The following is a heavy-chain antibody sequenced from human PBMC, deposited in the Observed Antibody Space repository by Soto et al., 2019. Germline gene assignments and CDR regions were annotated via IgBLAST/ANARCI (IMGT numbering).Heavy chain of an antibody. J-gene: IGHJ4*02. CDR3: ARRLGYCSSTSCYHFGY. CDR2: INHSGST. V-gene: IGHV4-34*01. D-gene: IGHD2-2*03. Sequence: QVQLQQWGAGLLKPSETLSLTCAVYGGSFSGYYWSWIRQPPGKGLEWIGEINHSGSTNYNPSLKSRVTISVDTSKNQFSLKLSSVTAADTAVYYCARRLGYCSSTSCYHFGYWGQGTLVTVSS. CDR1: GGSFSGYY.